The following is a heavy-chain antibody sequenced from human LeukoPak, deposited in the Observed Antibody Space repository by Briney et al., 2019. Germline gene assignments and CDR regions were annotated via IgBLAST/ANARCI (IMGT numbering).Heavy chain of an antibody. J-gene: IGHJ5*02. CDR3: AKGQSGSYYIRFDP. CDR2: ISGSGGST. D-gene: IGHD1-26*01. Sequence: TGGSLRLSCAASGFTFSSYAMSWVRQAPGKGLEWVSAISGSGGSTYYADSVKGRFTISRDNSKNTLYLQMNSLRAEDTAVYYCAKGQSGSYYIRFDPWGQGTLVTVSS. CDR1: GFTFSSYA. V-gene: IGHV3-23*01.